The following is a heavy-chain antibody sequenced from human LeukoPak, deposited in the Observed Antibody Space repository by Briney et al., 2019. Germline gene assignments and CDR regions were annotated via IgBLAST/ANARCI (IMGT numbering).Heavy chain of an antibody. D-gene: IGHD6-13*01. J-gene: IGHJ4*02. CDR2: TYYRSKWYN. Sequence: SQTLSLTCAISGDSVSSNSAAWNWITQSPSRGLEWLGSTYYRSKWYNDYAVSVKSRITINPDTSKNQFSLQLNSVTPEDTAVYYCARGVRTIAAAARYFDYWGQGTLVTVSS. V-gene: IGHV6-1*01. CDR3: ARGVRTIAAAARYFDY. CDR1: GDSVSSNSAA.